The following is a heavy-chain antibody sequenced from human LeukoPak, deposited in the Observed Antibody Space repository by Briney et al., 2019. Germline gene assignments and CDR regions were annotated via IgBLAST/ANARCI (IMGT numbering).Heavy chain of an antibody. Sequence: PSETLSLTCTVSGDSISRSTYYWAWIRQPPGKGLEWIGSVYYDRSPYFNPSLESRATISVDTSKNHFSLKMSSVTAADTAVYYCARSSGTGTFSYWGQGTLVTVSS. D-gene: IGHD6-25*01. J-gene: IGHJ4*02. V-gene: IGHV4-39*02. CDR3: ARSSGTGTFSY. CDR2: VYYDRSP. CDR1: GDSISRSTYY.